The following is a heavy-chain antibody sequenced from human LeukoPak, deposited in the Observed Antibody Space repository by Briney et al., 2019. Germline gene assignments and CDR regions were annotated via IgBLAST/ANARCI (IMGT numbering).Heavy chain of an antibody. CDR2: IYYSGST. J-gene: IGHJ4*02. D-gene: IGHD1-26*01. Sequence: SETLSLTCTVSGGSISSSSYYWGWIRQPPGKGLEWIGSIYYSGSTYYNPSLKSRVTISVDTSKNQFSLKPSSVTAADTAVYYCARHVMLQGSGSYSDYFDYWGQGTLVTVSS. CDR3: ARHVMLQGSGSYSDYFDY. V-gene: IGHV4-39*01. CDR1: GGSISSSSYY.